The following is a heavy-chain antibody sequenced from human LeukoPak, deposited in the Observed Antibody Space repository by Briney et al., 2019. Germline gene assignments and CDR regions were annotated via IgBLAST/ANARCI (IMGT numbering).Heavy chain of an antibody. CDR3: TTTNVGNSPRDY. CDR1: GYTLNDNY. CDR2: VDPKDGET. V-gene: IGHV1-69-2*01. Sequence: ASVKVSCKASGYTLNDNYMHWVQQAPGKGLEWMGFVDPKDGETVYAENFQGRVTLTADTSTDTAYMELSSLRSEDTAIYYCTTTNVGNSPRDYWGQGSLVTVSS. J-gene: IGHJ4*02. D-gene: IGHD4-23*01.